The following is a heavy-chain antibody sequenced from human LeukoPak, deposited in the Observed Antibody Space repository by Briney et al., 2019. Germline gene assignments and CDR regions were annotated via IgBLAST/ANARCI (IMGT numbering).Heavy chain of an antibody. CDR1: GFTVSRNY. CDR2: IYSGGST. CDR3: ASPSSSWKFSFAY. D-gene: IGHD6-13*01. Sequence: GGSLRLSCAASGFTVSRNYMSWGRQAPGKGLEWVSVIYSGGSTYYADSVKGRFTISRDNSKNTLYLQMNSLRAEDTAVYYCASPSSSWKFSFAYWGQGTLVTVSS. V-gene: IGHV3-66*01. J-gene: IGHJ4*02.